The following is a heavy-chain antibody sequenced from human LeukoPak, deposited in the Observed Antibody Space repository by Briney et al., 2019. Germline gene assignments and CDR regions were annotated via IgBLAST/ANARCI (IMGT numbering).Heavy chain of an antibody. J-gene: IGHJ5*02. Sequence: GRSLRLSCAASGFTFSDYYMSWIRQAPGKGLEWVSYISSSGSTIYYADSVKGRFTISRDNAKNSLYLQMNSLRAEDTAVYYCARPRFLEWLLDGWFDPWGQGTLVTVSS. V-gene: IGHV3-11*04. CDR2: ISSSGSTI. CDR1: GFTFSDYY. D-gene: IGHD3-3*01. CDR3: ARPRFLEWLLDGWFDP.